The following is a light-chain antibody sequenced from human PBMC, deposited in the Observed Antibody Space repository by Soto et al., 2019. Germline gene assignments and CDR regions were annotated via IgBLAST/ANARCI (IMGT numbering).Light chain of an antibody. CDR2: DND. CDR1: SSNIGSNT. J-gene: IGLJ1*01. CDR3: ATWDDSRNGYV. Sequence: QAVVTRPPSASGTPGQRVTISASGSSSNIGSNTVSWYQQVPGTAPKLLIYDNDERPSGVPGRFSGSKSGTSASLAISGLQSEDEADYYCATWDDSRNGYVFGPGTKVTVL. V-gene: IGLV1-44*01.